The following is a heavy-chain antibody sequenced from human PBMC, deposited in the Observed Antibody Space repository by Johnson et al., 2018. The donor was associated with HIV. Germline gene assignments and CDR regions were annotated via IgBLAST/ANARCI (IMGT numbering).Heavy chain of an antibody. CDR1: GFTFSSYG. J-gene: IGHJ3*02. CDR2: IWYDGSSK. D-gene: IGHD1-26*01. V-gene: IGHV3-33*01. CDR3: AREDVGSSAPDAFDI. Sequence: QVQLVESGGGVVQPGRSLRLSCAASGFTFSSYGMHWVRQAPGKGLEWVAVIWYDGSSKYYADSVKGRFTISRDNSKNTLYLQMNSLRAEDTAVYYCAREDVGSSAPDAFDIWGQGTMVTVSS.